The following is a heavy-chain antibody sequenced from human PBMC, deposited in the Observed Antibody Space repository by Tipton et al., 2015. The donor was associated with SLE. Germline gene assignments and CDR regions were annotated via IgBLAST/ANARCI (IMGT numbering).Heavy chain of an antibody. CDR1: GYSISSGYY. D-gene: IGHD2-2*01. CDR3: ASLAYPGDY. J-gene: IGHJ4*02. V-gene: IGHV4-38-2*02. Sequence: TLSLTCTVSGYSISSGYYWGWIRQPPGKGLEWIGSIYHSGSTYYNPSLKSRVTISVDTSKNQFSLKLSSVTAADTAVYYCASLAYPGDYWGQGTLVTVSS. CDR2: IYHSGST.